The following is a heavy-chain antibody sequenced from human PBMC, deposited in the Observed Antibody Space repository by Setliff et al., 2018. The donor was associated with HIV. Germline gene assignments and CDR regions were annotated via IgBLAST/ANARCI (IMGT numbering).Heavy chain of an antibody. D-gene: IGHD2-2*01. Sequence: ETLSLTCTVPGGSIISYPNYWAWIRQSPGKGLEWIGNIFHTGFAHYNPSFRSRVTMSVDTSKNQFSLKVTSVTAADTAVYYCARQPVPGGVVVPGDDWVDPWGQGTLVTVS. CDR1: GGSIISYPNY. V-gene: IGHV4-39*01. CDR3: ARQPVPGGVVVPGDDWVDP. CDR2: IFHTGFA. J-gene: IGHJ5*02.